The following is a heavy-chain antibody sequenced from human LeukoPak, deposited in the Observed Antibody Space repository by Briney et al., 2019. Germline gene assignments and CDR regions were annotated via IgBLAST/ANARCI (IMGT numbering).Heavy chain of an antibody. CDR1: GFTFSSYA. CDR2: ISGSGGSA. D-gene: IGHD4-23*01. V-gene: IGHV3-23*01. J-gene: IGHJ6*03. CDR3: AKENGGYYLYYYYMDI. Sequence: GGSLRLSCAASGFTFSSYAMSWVRQAPGKGQEWVSAISGSGGSAYYADSVKGRFTISRDNSKNTLYLQMNSLRAEDTAVYYCAKENGGYYLYYYYMDIWGKGTTVTVSS.